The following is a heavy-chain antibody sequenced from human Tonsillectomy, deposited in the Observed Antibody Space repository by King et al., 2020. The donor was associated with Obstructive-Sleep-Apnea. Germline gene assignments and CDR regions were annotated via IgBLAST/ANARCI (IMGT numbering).Heavy chain of an antibody. Sequence: QLQESCPGLVKPSETLSLTCTVSGGSISSSTYYWGWNRQPPGKGLEWIGSIYYSGSTYYNPSLKSRVTISVDKSKNHFSLKLSSVTSADTAVYHCARMSGGYQPWYFQHWGQGTLVTDSS. V-gene: IGHV4-39*07. CDR3: ARMSGGYQPWYFQH. CDR2: IYYSGST. D-gene: IGHD3-22*01. J-gene: IGHJ1*01. CDR1: GGSISSSTYY.